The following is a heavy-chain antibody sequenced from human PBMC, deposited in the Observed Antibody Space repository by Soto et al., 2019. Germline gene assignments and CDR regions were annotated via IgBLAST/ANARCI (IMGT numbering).Heavy chain of an antibody. CDR1: GGSISSGGYY. CDR2: IYYSGST. V-gene: IGHV4-31*03. J-gene: IGHJ4*02. Sequence: QVQLQESGPGLVKPSQTLSLTCTVSGGSISSGGYYWSWIRQHPGKGLEWIGYIYYSGSTYYNPSLKSRVTISVDTSKNQCSLKLSSVTAADTAVYSCARSAHPYYFAYCGQGTLVTVSS. CDR3: ARSAHPYYFAY.